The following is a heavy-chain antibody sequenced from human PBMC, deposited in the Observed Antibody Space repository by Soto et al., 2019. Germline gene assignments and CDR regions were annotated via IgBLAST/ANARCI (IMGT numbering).Heavy chain of an antibody. J-gene: IGHJ4*02. V-gene: IGHV1-2*02. D-gene: IGHD2-15*01. CDR2: IGPNSGDT. CDR1: GYTFTGHY. CDR3: GRGRSGELVVFY. Sequence: ASVKVSCKASGYTFTGHYIHWVRQAPGQGLEWMGEIGPNSGDTKYAQKFQGRVTMTRDTSISTVYMELSNLSPDDTAVYYCGRGRSGELVVFYWGQGTLVTVSS.